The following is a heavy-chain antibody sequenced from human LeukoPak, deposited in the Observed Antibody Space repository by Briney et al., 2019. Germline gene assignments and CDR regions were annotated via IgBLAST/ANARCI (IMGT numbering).Heavy chain of an antibody. V-gene: IGHV4-39*01. CDR1: GGSISSSSYY. J-gene: IGHJ4*02. D-gene: IGHD3-3*01. CDR3: ARSPLQRITIFGVVIIAYYFDY. Sequence: SETLSLTCTVSGGSISSSSYYWGWIRQPPGKGLEWIGSIYYSGSTYYNPSLKSRVTISEDTSKNQFSLKLSSVTAADTAVYYCARSPLQRITIFGVVIIAYYFDYWGQGTLVTVSS. CDR2: IYYSGST.